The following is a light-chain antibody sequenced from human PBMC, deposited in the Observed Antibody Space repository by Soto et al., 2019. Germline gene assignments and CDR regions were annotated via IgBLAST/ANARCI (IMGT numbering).Light chain of an antibody. CDR3: SSYAGSNNSLYV. CDR1: SSDVGGYNY. J-gene: IGLJ1*01. Sequence: QSALTQPPSASGSPGQSVTISCTGTSSDVGGYNYVSWYQQHPGKAPKLMIYEVSNRPSGVPDRFSGSKSGNTASLTVSGLQAEDEAAYYCSSYAGSNNSLYVFGAGTKVTVL. CDR2: EVS. V-gene: IGLV2-8*01.